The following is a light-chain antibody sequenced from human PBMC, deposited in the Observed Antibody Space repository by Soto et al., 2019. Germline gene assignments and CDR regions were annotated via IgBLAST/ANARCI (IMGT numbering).Light chain of an antibody. CDR2: DVS. J-gene: IGLJ1*01. V-gene: IGLV2-11*01. CDR1: SSDVGDYYY. Sequence: QSALTQPRSVSGSPGQSVTISCTGTSSDVGDYYYVSWYQQHPGKAPKVMIYDVSKRPSGVPDRFSGSKSGNRASLTISGLQAEDEADYYCCSYAGSYTYVFGTGTKLTVL. CDR3: CSYAGSYTYV.